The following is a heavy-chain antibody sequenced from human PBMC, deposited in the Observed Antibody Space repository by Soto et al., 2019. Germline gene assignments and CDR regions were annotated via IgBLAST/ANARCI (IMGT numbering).Heavy chain of an antibody. J-gene: IGHJ4*02. CDR3: SRYLDF. Sequence: PGGSLRLSCAASGFTFSTSWMDWVRQTPGKGLEWVANINPGGSAKNYVDSVKGRFTLSRDNAKNSLFLQMSSLTAEDSGLYFCSRYLDFWGRGTLVTVSS. CDR2: INPGGSAK. V-gene: IGHV3-7*01. CDR1: GFTFSTSW.